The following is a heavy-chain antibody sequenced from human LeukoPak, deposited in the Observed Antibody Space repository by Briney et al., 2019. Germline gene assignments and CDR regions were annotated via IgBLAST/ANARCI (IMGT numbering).Heavy chain of an antibody. CDR3: AKDTLSGEGGLGSYYGMDV. D-gene: IGHD3/OR15-3a*01. Sequence: GRSLRLSCAASGFTFDDYAMHWVRQAPGKGLEWVSGISWNSGSVGYADSVKGRFTISRDNAKNSLYLQMNSLRAEDTALYYCAKDTLSGEGGLGSYYGMDVWGQGTTVTVSS. J-gene: IGHJ6*02. CDR1: GFTFDDYA. V-gene: IGHV3-9*01. CDR2: ISWNSGSV.